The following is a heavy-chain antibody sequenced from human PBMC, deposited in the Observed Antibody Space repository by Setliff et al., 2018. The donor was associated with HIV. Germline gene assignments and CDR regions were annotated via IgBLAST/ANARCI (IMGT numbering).Heavy chain of an antibody. V-gene: IGHV4-38-2*02. J-gene: IGHJ4*02. CDR2: IYHSGNT. CDR3: ARSVMTTTNYFDY. D-gene: IGHD4-4*01. CDR1: GYSISSDYW. Sequence: PSETLSLTCTVSGYSISSDYWWGWIRQPPGKGLEWIGSIYHSGNTYYNPSLKSRVIISVDMSKNQFSLKLTSVTAADMAVFYCARSVMTTTNYFDYWGPGTLVTVSS.